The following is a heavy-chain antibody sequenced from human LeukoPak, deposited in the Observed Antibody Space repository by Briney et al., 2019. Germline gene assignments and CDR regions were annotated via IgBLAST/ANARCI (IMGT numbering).Heavy chain of an antibody. J-gene: IGHJ5*02. V-gene: IGHV4-59*11. CDR3: ARIGHSIQNWFDP. CDR1: GGSINSHY. CDR2: IYYSGST. Sequence: SETLSLTCTVSGGSINSHYWSWIRQPPGKGLEWTGYIYYSGSTNYDPSLKSRVTISVDTSKNQFSLKLSSVTAADTAVYYCARIGHSIQNWFDPWGQGTLVTVSS. D-gene: IGHD1-1*01.